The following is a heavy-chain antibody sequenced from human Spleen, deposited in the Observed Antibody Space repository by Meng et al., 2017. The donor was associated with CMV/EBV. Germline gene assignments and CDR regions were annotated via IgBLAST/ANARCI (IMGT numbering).Heavy chain of an antibody. V-gene: IGHV3-30*19. Sequence: GGSLRLSCAASGFTFSSYGMHWVRQAPGKGLEWVAVISYDGRNKYYADSVKGRFTISRDNSKNTLYLQMNSLRVEDTAVYHCARDSSSWYILYYFDYWGQGTLVTVSS. CDR1: GFTFSSYG. J-gene: IGHJ4*02. CDR3: ARDSSSWYILYYFDY. D-gene: IGHD6-13*01. CDR2: ISYDGRNK.